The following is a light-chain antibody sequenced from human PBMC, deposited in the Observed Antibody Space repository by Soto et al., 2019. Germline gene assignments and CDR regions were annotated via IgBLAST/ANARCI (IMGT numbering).Light chain of an antibody. CDR1: SSDVGGYNY. V-gene: IGLV2-11*01. CDR2: DVS. J-gene: IGLJ1*01. Sequence: QFVLTQPRSVSGSPGQSVAISCTGTSSDVGGYNYVSWYQQHPGKAPKLMIYDVSKRPSGVPDRFSGSKSGNTASLTISGLQAEDEAHYFCTSYRGNALYVFGPGTKVTVL. CDR3: TSYRGNALYV.